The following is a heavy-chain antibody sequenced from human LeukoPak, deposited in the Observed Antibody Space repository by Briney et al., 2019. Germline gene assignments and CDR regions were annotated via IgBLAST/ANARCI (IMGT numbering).Heavy chain of an antibody. CDR3: VRDRYYSFDY. J-gene: IGHJ4*02. CDR2: ISSNGDIT. CDR1: GFTFSSYA. Sequence: GGSLRLSCSASGFTFSSYALHWVRQAPGKGLEFVSGISSNGDITYYADSVKGRFTTSTDSALNSLYLQMNSLRDEDTALYYCVRDRYYSFDYWGQGTVVTVSS. D-gene: IGHD1-26*01. V-gene: IGHV3-64*04.